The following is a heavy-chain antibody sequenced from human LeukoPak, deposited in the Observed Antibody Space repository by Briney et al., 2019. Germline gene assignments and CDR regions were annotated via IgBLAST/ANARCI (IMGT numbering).Heavy chain of an antibody. J-gene: IGHJ4*02. V-gene: IGHV3-30-3*01. Sequence: PGRSLRLSCAASGFTFSSYAMHWVRQAPGKGLEWVAVISYDGSNKYYADSVKGRFTISRDNSKNTLYLQMNSLRAEDTAVYYCARDRRVLGNFDYWGQGTLVTVSS. CDR1: GFTFSSYA. CDR3: ARDRRVLGNFDY. CDR2: ISYDGSNK.